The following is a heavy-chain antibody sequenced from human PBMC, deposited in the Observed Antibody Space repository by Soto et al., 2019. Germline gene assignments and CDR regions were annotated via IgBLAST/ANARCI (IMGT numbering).Heavy chain of an antibody. CDR3: AKGGIVVVVAAYGMDV. CDR1: GFTFSSYA. CDR2: ISGSGGST. Sequence: EVQLVESGGGLVQPGGSLRLSCAASGFTFSSYAMSWVRQAPGKGLEWVSAISGSGGSTYYADSVKGRFTISRDNSKNTLYLQMNSLRAEDTAVYYCAKGGIVVVVAAYGMDVWGQGTTVTVSS. V-gene: IGHV3-23*04. D-gene: IGHD2-15*01. J-gene: IGHJ6*02.